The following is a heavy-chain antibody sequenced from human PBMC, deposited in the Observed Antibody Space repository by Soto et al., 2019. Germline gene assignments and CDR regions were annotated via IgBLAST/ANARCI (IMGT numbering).Heavy chain of an antibody. CDR1: GFTFINYG. D-gene: IGHD5-12*01. Sequence: GGSLRLSFAASGFTFINYGMTWVRQAPWKGLEWVSTISSSSSYIYYADSVKGRFTISRDNAKNSLYLQMNSLRAEDTAVYYCARDLDHSGYGSYFDYWGQGTLVTVSS. V-gene: IGHV3-21*01. J-gene: IGHJ4*02. CDR3: ARDLDHSGYGSYFDY. CDR2: ISSSSSYI.